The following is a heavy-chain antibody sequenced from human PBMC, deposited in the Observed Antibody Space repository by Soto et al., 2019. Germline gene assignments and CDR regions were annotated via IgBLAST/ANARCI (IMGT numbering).Heavy chain of an antibody. Sequence: SVKVSCKASGGTFSSYTISWVRQAPGQGLEWMGRIIPILGITNYAQKFQGRVTITADKSTSTAYMDLSSLRSEDTAVYYCASRYCSGGSCYQLFDYWGQGTLVTVSS. J-gene: IGHJ4*02. CDR3: ASRYCSGGSCYQLFDY. D-gene: IGHD2-15*01. CDR1: GGTFSSYT. V-gene: IGHV1-69*02. CDR2: IIPILGIT.